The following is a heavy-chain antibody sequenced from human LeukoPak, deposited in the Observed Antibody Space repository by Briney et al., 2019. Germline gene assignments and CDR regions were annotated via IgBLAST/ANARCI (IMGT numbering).Heavy chain of an antibody. CDR2: ISGSGGST. D-gene: IGHD3-3*01. V-gene: IGHV3-23*01. Sequence: QPGGSLRLSYAASGFTFSSYAMSWVRQAPGKGLEWVSAISGSGGSTYYADSVKGRFTISRDNSKNTLYLQMNSLRAEDTAVYYCAKGGTVLRFLEWLLGGSYFDYWGQGTLVTVSS. CDR3: AKGGTVLRFLEWLLGGSYFDY. J-gene: IGHJ4*02. CDR1: GFTFSSYA.